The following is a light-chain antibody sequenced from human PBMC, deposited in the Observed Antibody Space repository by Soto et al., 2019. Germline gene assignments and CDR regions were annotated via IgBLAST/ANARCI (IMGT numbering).Light chain of an antibody. V-gene: IGKV3-15*01. CDR3: QQYNDWPLT. CDR2: GAS. Sequence: EKVMTQSPAALSVSPGERATLSCRASQSVKSNLAWYQQKAGQAPRLLLYGASTRATGIPARFSASASGTEFTLTISSLQSEDSAVYYCQQYNDWPLTFGGGTKVEIK. J-gene: IGKJ4*01. CDR1: QSVKSN.